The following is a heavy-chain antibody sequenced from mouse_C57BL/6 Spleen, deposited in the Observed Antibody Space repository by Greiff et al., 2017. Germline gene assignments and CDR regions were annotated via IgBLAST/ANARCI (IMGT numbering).Heavy chain of an antibody. D-gene: IGHD2-4*01. CDR1: GFTFSSYA. Sequence: EVQLVQSGAGLVKPGGSLKLSCAASGFTFSSYAMSWVRQTPEKRLEWVAYISSGGDYIYYADTVKGRFTISRDNARNTLYLQMSSLKSEDTAMYYCTRDRDYEYFYAMDYWGQGTSVTVSS. CDR3: TRDRDYEYFYAMDY. V-gene: IGHV5-9-1*02. J-gene: IGHJ4*01. CDR2: ISSGGDYI.